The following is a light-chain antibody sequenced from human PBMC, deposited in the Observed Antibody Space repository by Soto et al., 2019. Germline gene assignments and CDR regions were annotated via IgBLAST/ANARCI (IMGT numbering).Light chain of an antibody. Sequence: HSVLTQPRSVSGSPGQSVTISCTGTSSDVGGYNYVSWYQQHPGKTPKLMIYDVSKRPSGVPDRFSGSKSGNTASLTISGLQAEDEADYYCCSYAGSSSYVFGTGTKVTVL. CDR3: CSYAGSSSYV. CDR1: SSDVGGYNY. V-gene: IGLV2-11*01. J-gene: IGLJ1*01. CDR2: DVS.